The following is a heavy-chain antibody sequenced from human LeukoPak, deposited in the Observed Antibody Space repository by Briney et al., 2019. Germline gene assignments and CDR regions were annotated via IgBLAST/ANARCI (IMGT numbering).Heavy chain of an antibody. V-gene: IGHV3-66*02. CDR2: IYSGGST. CDR1: GFTVSSNY. Sequence: GGSLRLSCAASGFTVSSNYMSWVRQAPGKGLEWVSVIYSGGSTYYADSVKGRFTISRDNSKNTLYLQMNSLRAKDTAVYYCAIEPGIAAPGKDYWGQGTLVTVSS. CDR3: AIEPGIAAPGKDY. J-gene: IGHJ4*02. D-gene: IGHD6-13*01.